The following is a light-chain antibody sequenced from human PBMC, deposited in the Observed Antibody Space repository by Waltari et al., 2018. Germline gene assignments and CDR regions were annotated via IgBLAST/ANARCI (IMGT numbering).Light chain of an antibody. CDR2: GAS. CDR3: QQYGSSPPLYT. V-gene: IGKV3-20*01. CDR1: QSFSSSY. J-gene: IGKJ2*01. Sequence: EIVLTQSPDTLSLSPGERATPSCRASQSFSSSYLAWYQQKPGQAPRLLIYGASSRATGIPDRFSGSGSGTDFTLTISRLEPEDFAVYYCQQYGSSPPLYTFGQGTKLEIK.